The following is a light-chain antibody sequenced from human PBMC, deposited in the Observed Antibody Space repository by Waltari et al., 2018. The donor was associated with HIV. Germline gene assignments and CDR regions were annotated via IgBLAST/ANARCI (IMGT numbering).Light chain of an antibody. Sequence: QSALTQPRSVSGSPGQSVTISCTGTSSDVRRSNYVSWYQQYPGRAPKLMMYDVSKRPSGVPDRFSGSKSGNTASLTISGLQTEDEGDYYCCSYAGSYTLVFGGGTKLTVL. CDR2: DVS. CDR3: CSYAGSYTLV. CDR1: SSDVRRSNY. J-gene: IGLJ2*01. V-gene: IGLV2-11*01.